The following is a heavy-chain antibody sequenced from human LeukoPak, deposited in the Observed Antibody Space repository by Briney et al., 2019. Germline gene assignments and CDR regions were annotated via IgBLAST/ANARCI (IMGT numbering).Heavy chain of an antibody. CDR2: ISGGGGGP. J-gene: IGHJ2*01. Sequence: GGSLSLPWPASGFTFSNYAMSWVPQAPGKGLGWFPGISGGGGGPYYADSVKGRLTISRDNSKNTLYLQMDSLRAEDTAVYYCAKVGIRISLIVVVFTTADDWYFDRWGRGTLVTVSS. CDR3: AKVGIRISLIVVVFTTADDWYFDR. D-gene: IGHD3-22*01. V-gene: IGHV3-23*01. CDR1: GFTFSNYA.